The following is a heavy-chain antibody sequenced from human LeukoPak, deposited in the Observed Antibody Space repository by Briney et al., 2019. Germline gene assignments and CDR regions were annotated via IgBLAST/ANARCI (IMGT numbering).Heavy chain of an antibody. J-gene: IGHJ4*02. Sequence: GGSPRLSCAASGFTFSSYAMSWVRQAPGKGLEWVSAISGSGGSTYYADSVKGRFTISRDNSKNTLYLQMNSLRAEDTAVYYCAKVGNQPIPGYSSSWYFDYWGQGTLVTVSS. CDR1: GFTFSSYA. V-gene: IGHV3-23*01. D-gene: IGHD6-13*01. CDR2: ISGSGGST. CDR3: AKVGNQPIPGYSSSWYFDY.